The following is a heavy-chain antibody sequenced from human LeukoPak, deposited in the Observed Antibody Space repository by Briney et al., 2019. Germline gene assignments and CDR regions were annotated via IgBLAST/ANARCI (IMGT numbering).Heavy chain of an antibody. Sequence: PGGSLRLSCAASGFTFSTYAMTWVRQAPGKGLEWVSTINVSGGSTYYADSVKGRFTISRDNSKNSLFLQMNSLRAEDTAVYYCARVASITMICDFWGQGTLVTVSS. CDR3: ARVASITMICDF. V-gene: IGHV3-23*01. J-gene: IGHJ4*02. D-gene: IGHD3-22*01. CDR1: GFTFSTYA. CDR2: INVSGGST.